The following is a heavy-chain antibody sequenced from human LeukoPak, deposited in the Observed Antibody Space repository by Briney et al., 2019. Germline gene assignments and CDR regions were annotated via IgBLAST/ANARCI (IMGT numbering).Heavy chain of an antibody. V-gene: IGHV4-4*07. CDR3: TRDEIVVPGGPYYMDV. D-gene: IGHD2-2*01. J-gene: IGHJ6*03. CDR2: IYTSGST. CDR1: GGSISSYY. Sequence: KPSETLSLTCTVSGGSISSYYWSWIRQPAGKGLEWIGRIYTSGSTNYNPSLKSRVTMSVDTSKNQFSLKLSSVTAADTAVYYCTRDEIVVPGGPYYMDVWGKGTTVTVSS.